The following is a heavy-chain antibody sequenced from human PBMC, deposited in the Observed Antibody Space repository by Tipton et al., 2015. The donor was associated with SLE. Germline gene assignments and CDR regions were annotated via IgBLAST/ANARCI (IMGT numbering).Heavy chain of an antibody. CDR1: GGSISSHY. J-gene: IGHJ4*02. Sequence: TLSLTCTVSGGSISSHYWSWIRQPPGKGLEWIGYIYYSGSTNYNPSLKSRVTISVDTSKNQFSLKLSSVTAADTAVYYCAREQDSSSDYWGQGTLVTVSS. D-gene: IGHD6-6*01. V-gene: IGHV4-59*11. CDR2: IYYSGST. CDR3: AREQDSSSDY.